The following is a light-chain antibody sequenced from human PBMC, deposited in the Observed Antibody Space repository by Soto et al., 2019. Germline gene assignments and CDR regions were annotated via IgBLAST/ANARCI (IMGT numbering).Light chain of an antibody. V-gene: IGLV2-14*01. CDR2: EVS. J-gene: IGLJ1*01. CDR3: TSYKSSTYV. Sequence: QSALTQPASVSGSPGQSITISCTGTSSDVGSYNYVSWYQQHPGKAPKLMIFEVSNRPSGVSNRFSGAKSGNTSSLTITGLQAEDEADYYCTSYKSSTYVFGAGTKLTVL. CDR1: SSDVGSYNY.